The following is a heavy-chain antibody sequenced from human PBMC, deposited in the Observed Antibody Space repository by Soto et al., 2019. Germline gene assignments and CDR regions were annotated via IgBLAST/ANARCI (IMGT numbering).Heavy chain of an antibody. Sequence: EVQLLESGGGLVQPGGSLRLSCAASGFTFSTYAMSWVRQAPGKGLAWASSINKNGGSTFYADSVKGRFTISRDNSKDTLFLQMNSLRAEDTALYYCAKRPSYDFVNWGQGTLVTVYS. CDR1: GFTFSTYA. CDR2: INKNGGST. CDR3: AKRPSYDFVN. D-gene: IGHD3-3*01. J-gene: IGHJ4*02. V-gene: IGHV3-23*01.